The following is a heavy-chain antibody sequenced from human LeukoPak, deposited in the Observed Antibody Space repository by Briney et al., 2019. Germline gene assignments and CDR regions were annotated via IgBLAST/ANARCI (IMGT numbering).Heavy chain of an antibody. D-gene: IGHD3-22*01. V-gene: IGHV3-9*01. CDR2: ISWNSGSI. J-gene: IGHJ6*04. CDR1: GFTFYDYA. Sequence: GGSLRLSCAASGFTFYDYAMHWVRQAPGKGLEWVSGISWNSGSIGYADSVKGRFTISRDNAKNSLYLQMNSLRAEDTALYYCAKDILRSVDTMILDVWGKGTTGTVSS. CDR3: AKDILRSVDTMILDV.